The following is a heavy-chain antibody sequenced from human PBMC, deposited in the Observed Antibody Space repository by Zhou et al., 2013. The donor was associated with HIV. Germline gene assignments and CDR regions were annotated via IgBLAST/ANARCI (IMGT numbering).Heavy chain of an antibody. D-gene: IGHD2-2*01. V-gene: IGHV1-69*05. CDR1: GGTFSSYA. CDR2: IIPIFGTA. Sequence: QVQLVQSGAEVKKPGSSVKVSCKASGGTFSSYAISWVRQAPGQGLEWMGGIIPIFGTANYAQKFQGRVTITTDESTSTAYMELSSLRSEDTAVYYCARETGDIVAVPAAMGGYNWFDPWGQGTLVTVSS. J-gene: IGHJ5*02. CDR3: ARETGDIVAVPAAMGGYNWFDP.